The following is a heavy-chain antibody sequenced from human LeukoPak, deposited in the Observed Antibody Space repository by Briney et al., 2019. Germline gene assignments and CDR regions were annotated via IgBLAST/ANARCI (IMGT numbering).Heavy chain of an antibody. CDR1: GFTFRNYA. J-gene: IGHJ4*02. CDR3: EKDQGIDYGDQLHF. V-gene: IGHV3-23*01. Sequence: PGGSLRLSCAASGFTFRNYAMSGVRQAPGKGLECVSAISGSGGTTYYGDSVKGRFTISRDNSKNTLSLQMNSLRAEATAVYFCEKDQGIDYGDQLHFWGQGTLVTVSS. CDR2: ISGSGGTT. D-gene: IGHD4-17*01.